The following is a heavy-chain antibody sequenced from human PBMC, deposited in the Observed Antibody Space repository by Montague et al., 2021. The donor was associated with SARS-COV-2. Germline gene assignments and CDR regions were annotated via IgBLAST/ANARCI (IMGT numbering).Heavy chain of an antibody. CDR2: ISNDGKRI. J-gene: IGHJ4*02. CDR1: GFPFNNYW. Sequence: SLRLSCAASGFPFNNYWMHWVRQVPGKGLAWVSRISNDGKRISYADSVKGRCTISRDNAKDTVYLQMSSLRVEDTAVYYCVRDLGWNEDYWGQGTLVTVSS. V-gene: IGHV3-74*01. CDR3: VRDLGWNEDY. D-gene: IGHD1-1*01.